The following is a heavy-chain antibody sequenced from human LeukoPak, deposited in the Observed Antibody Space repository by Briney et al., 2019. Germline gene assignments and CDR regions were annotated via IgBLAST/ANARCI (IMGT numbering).Heavy chain of an antibody. Sequence: GGSLRLSCAASGLTISGHWMAWVRQAPGKGLEWVSYISSSSSTIYYADSVKGRFTISRDNAKNSLYLQMNSLRAEDTAVYYCARYYSGYGTDYWGQGTLVTVSS. D-gene: IGHD5-12*01. CDR3: ARYYSGYGTDY. CDR2: ISSSSSTI. J-gene: IGHJ4*02. CDR1: GLTISGHW. V-gene: IGHV3-48*04.